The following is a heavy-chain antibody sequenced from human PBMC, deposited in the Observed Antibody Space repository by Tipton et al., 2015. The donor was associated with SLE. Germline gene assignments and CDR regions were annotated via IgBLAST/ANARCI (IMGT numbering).Heavy chain of an antibody. D-gene: IGHD3-10*01. CDR1: GFSVSNYA. CDR3: AKDAAPGASSGYFDS. Sequence: SLRLSCAASGFSVSNYAISWVRQAPGKGLEWVSVISATGSTLYGDSVKGRFTISRDNSKNTLYLQMNSLRAEDTALHYCAKDAAPGASSGYFDSCGQGTRVTVSS. CDR2: ISATGST. J-gene: IGHJ4*02. V-gene: IGHV3-23*03.